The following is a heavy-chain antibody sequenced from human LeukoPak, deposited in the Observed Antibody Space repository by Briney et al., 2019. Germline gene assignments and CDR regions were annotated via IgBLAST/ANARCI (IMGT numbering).Heavy chain of an antibody. V-gene: IGHV1-69*05. CDR2: IIPIFGTA. Sequence: SVKVSCKASGGTFSSYAISRVRQAPGQGLEWMGRIIPIFGTANYAQKFQGRVTITTDESTSTAYMELSSLRSEDTAVYYCAREAHMVRGVNFDYWGQGTLVTVSS. D-gene: IGHD3-10*01. J-gene: IGHJ4*02. CDR1: GGTFSSYA. CDR3: AREAHMVRGVNFDY.